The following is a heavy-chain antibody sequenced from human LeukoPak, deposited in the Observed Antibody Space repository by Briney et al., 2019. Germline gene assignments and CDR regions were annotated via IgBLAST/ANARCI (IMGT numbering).Heavy chain of an antibody. CDR3: ARDRMGATSQLDTTGFDY. Sequence: GGSLRLSCAASGSTFSDYCMSWIRQAPGKGLEWVSYISSSGSTIYYADSVKGRFTISRDNAKNSLYLQMNSLRAEDTAVYYCARDRMGATSQLDTTGFDYWGQGTLVTVSS. J-gene: IGHJ4*02. CDR1: GSTFSDYC. D-gene: IGHD1-26*01. V-gene: IGHV3-11*01. CDR2: ISSSGSTI.